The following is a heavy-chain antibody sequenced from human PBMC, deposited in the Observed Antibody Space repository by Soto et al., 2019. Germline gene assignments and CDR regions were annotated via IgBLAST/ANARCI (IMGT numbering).Heavy chain of an antibody. V-gene: IGHV3-23*01. CDR2: ISGSGGST. CDR1: GFTFSSYA. D-gene: IGHD3-9*01. Sequence: PGGSLRLSCAASGFTFSSYAMSWVRQAPGKGLEWVSAISGSGGSTYYADSVKGRFTISRDNSKNTLYLQMNSLRAEDTAVYYCAQSKLRYFDWLREPTNWFDPWGQGTLVTVSS. CDR3: AQSKLRYFDWLREPTNWFDP. J-gene: IGHJ5*02.